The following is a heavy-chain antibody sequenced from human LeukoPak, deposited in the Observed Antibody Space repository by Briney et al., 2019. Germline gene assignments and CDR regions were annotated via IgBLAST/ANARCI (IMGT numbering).Heavy chain of an antibody. CDR2: ITSNGGST. V-gene: IGHV3-64D*09. D-gene: IGHD6-19*01. Sequence: GGSLRLSCSASGFTISSYAMHWVRQAPGNGLEYVSAITSNGGSTYHADSVKGRFTISRDNSKNTLYLQMSSLRTEDTAVYYCVRSPLAGWYLDYWGQGTLVTVSS. CDR1: GFTISSYA. J-gene: IGHJ4*02. CDR3: VRSPLAGWYLDY.